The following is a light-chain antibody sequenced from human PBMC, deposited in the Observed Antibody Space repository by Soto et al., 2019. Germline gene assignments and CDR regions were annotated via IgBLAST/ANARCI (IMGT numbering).Light chain of an antibody. CDR1: QSAGRD. CDR2: DIF. V-gene: IGKV3D-15*01. CDR3: QQYNKWPPQT. J-gene: IGKJ1*01. Sequence: IVMTQSPATLSVSQVERTALSCSSSQSAGRDSARSQHKPGQAPRLVIYDIFTRATGVPTRISGSGSGTEFTLTISSLQSEDFAVYFCQQYNKWPPQTFGQGTKVDI.